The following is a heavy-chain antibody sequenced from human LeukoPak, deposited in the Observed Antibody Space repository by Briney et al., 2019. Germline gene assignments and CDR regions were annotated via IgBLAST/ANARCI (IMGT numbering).Heavy chain of an antibody. J-gene: IGHJ4*02. D-gene: IGHD4-23*01. Sequence: SETLSLTCSVSGGSIGSYYWNWIRQPPGKGLEWIGCIHYSGYISYNPSLESRVTISADTSKDQFSLKMSSVTAAGTALYYCARYGRDGGKERYDYWGQGTLVTVSS. CDR1: GGSIGSYY. V-gene: IGHV4-59*01. CDR2: IHYSGYI. CDR3: ARYGRDGGKERYDY.